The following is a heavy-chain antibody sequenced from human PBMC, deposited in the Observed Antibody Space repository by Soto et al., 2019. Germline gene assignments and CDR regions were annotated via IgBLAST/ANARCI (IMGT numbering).Heavy chain of an antibody. Sequence: QVQLVESGGGVVQPGRSLRLSCAASGFTFSSYAMHWVRQAPGKGLEWVAVISYDGSNKYYADSVKGRFTISRDNSKNTLYLQMNSLRDEDTAVYYCARDGCGGDCYFSYFDYWGQGTLVTVSS. D-gene: IGHD2-21*02. J-gene: IGHJ4*02. CDR2: ISYDGSNK. V-gene: IGHV3-30-3*01. CDR1: GFTFSSYA. CDR3: ARDGCGGDCYFSYFDY.